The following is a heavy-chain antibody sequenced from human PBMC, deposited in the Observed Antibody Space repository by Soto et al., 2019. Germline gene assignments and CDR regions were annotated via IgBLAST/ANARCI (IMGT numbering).Heavy chain of an antibody. CDR1: GVNVRDFG. CDR3: AKYHNCPGFSGHYYGDVGSDS. Sequence: PAGSLRLSCAASGVNVRDFGMHLVRQAQGRGLEWVAVIRFDGTTTSYAESVKGRFLISRDNSRNTLYLEIRSLLAEDTALYFCAKYHNCPGFSGHYYGDVGSDSWGQGTLVTGSS. V-gene: IGHV3-30*02. J-gene: IGHJ4*02. D-gene: IGHD4-17*01. CDR2: IRFDGTTT.